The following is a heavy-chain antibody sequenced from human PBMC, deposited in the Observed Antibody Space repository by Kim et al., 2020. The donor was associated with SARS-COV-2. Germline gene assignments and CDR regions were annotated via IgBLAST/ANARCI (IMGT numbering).Heavy chain of an antibody. CDR3: ASSGYDYYFDY. J-gene: IGHJ4*02. CDR2: IYYSGST. Sequence: SETLSLTWTVSGGSISSYYWSWIRQPPGKGLEWIGYIYYSGSTNYNPSLKSRVTISVDTSKNQFPLKLSSVTAADTAVYYCASSGYDYYFDYWGQGTLGTVSS. CDR1: GGSISSYY. V-gene: IGHV4-59*08. D-gene: IGHD5-12*01.